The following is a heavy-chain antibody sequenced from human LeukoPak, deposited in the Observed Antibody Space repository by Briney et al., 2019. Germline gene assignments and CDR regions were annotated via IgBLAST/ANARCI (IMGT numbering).Heavy chain of an antibody. V-gene: IGHV3-30*03. D-gene: IGHD1-26*01. CDR1: EFTFSSYG. J-gene: IGHJ6*02. CDR2: MSYDGSSK. Sequence: GGSLRLPCAASEFTFSSYGMHWVRQAPGKALEGVADMSYDGSSKYYVDSVKGRFTISRDNSKSTLYLQMNRLRAEDTAVYYCARGVGGSTQVDYYYGMGVWGQGTTVTVSS. CDR3: ARGVGGSTQVDYYYGMGV.